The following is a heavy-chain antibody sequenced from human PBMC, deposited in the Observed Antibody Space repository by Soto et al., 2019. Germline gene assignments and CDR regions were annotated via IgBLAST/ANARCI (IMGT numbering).Heavy chain of an antibody. J-gene: IGHJ1*01. CDR3: AKASPAYDSSGYYFLEGYFQH. D-gene: IGHD3-22*01. V-gene: IGHV3-30*18. CDR2: MSYDGSNK. Sequence: GKGLEWVAIMSYDGSNKHYADSVKGRFTISRDNSKNTLYLQMNSLRAEDTAVYYCAKASPAYDSSGYYFLEGYFQHWGQGTLVTVSS.